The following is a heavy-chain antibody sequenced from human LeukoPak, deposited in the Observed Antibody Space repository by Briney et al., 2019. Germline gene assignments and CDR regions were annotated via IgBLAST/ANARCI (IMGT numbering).Heavy chain of an antibody. J-gene: IGHJ4*02. CDR3: ARDSSYSSSLYYFEY. CDR2: INPHSGGT. Sequence: ASVKVSCKASGYTFTDYYMHWVRQAPGQGLEWMGWINPHSGGTNCAQKFQGRVTMTRDTSISTVYMEVSRLRSDDTAVYYCARDSSYSSSLYYFEYWGQGTLVTVSS. V-gene: IGHV1-2*02. D-gene: IGHD6-6*01. CDR1: GYTFTDYY.